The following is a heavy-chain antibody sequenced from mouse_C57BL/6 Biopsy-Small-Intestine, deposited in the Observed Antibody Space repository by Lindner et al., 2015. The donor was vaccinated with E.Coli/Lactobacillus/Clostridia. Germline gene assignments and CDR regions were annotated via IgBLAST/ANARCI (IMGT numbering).Heavy chain of an antibody. Sequence: VQLQESGPELAKPGASVKLACKASGYTFTNYDINWVIQRPGQGLEWIGWIYPRNGNTYYNEKFKDKATLTADESSSTAYMELRSLTSEDSAVYFCTRGGPITTVVPYYAMDYWGQGTSVTVSS. J-gene: IGHJ4*01. CDR2: IYPRNGNT. CDR1: GYTFTNYD. CDR3: TRGGPITTVVPYYAMDY. D-gene: IGHD1-1*01. V-gene: IGHV1-85*01.